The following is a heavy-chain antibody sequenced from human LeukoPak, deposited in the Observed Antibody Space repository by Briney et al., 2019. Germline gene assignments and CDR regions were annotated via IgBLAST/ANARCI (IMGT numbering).Heavy chain of an antibody. J-gene: IGHJ4*02. CDR3: ARGGSAVCASRHFDN. Sequence: GGSLPLLYAASGFTLCFHGRLGLRQAPGKGLVWVSRINSDGSSTSYADSVKGRFTISRDNAKNTLYLQMNSLRAEDTAVYYCARGGSAVCASRHFDNWGQGTLVTVSS. V-gene: IGHV3-74*01. CDR1: GFTLCFHG. D-gene: IGHD6-13*01. CDR2: INSDGSST.